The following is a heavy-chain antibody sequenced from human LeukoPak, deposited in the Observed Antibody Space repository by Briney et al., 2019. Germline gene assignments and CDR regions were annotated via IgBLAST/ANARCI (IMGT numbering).Heavy chain of an antibody. Sequence: GGSLRVSCAAPGFTFSNYAVNWVRQAPGKGLQWVSAISGSGDTTFYADSVKGRFTISRDNSKSTVYLQMNSLRAEDTALYYCAKTVIDTTYYDYWGQGTRVTVSS. CDR1: GFTFSNYA. D-gene: IGHD3-16*02. CDR3: AKTVIDTTYYDY. CDR2: ISGSGDTT. V-gene: IGHV3-23*01. J-gene: IGHJ4*02.